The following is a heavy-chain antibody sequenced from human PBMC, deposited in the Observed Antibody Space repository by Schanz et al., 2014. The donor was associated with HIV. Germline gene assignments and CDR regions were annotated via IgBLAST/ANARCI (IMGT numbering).Heavy chain of an antibody. Sequence: QEQLVESGGGVVQPGRSLRLSCVASGFNFNSYGMHWVRQAPGKGLEWVAIIWFDGSNKYYADSVRGRFTISRDNSKNTLYLQMNSLRAEDTAVYYCVRGLLFQGFFDSWGQGALVTVSS. CDR1: GFNFNSYG. J-gene: IGHJ4*02. D-gene: IGHD3-10*01. CDR3: VRGLLFQGFFDS. V-gene: IGHV3-33*08. CDR2: IWFDGSNK.